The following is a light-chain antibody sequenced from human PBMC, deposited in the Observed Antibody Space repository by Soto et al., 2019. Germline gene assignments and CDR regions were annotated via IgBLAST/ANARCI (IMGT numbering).Light chain of an antibody. Sequence: QSALTQPASVSGSPGQSITISCTGTSSDIGHYDYVSWYQQHPGKAPKLMIYHVTYRPSGVSNRYSGSKSGNSASLTISGLQADDEADFYCCSLTTSHTYVFGSVTKVTVL. J-gene: IGLJ1*01. CDR3: CSLTTSHTYV. CDR2: HVT. V-gene: IGLV2-14*03. CDR1: SSDIGHYDY.